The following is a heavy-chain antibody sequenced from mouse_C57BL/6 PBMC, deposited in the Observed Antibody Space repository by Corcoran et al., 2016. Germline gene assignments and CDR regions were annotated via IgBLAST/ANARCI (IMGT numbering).Heavy chain of an antibody. CDR2: INTYSGVP. Sequence: QIQLVQSGPELKKPGETVKISCKASGYTFTTYGMSWVKQAPGKGLKWMGWINTYSGVPTYADDFKGRFAFSLETSASTAYLQINNLKNEDTATYFCARDYYFDYWGQGTTLTVSS. V-gene: IGHV9-3*01. CDR1: GYTFTTYG. J-gene: IGHJ2*01. CDR3: ARDYYFDY.